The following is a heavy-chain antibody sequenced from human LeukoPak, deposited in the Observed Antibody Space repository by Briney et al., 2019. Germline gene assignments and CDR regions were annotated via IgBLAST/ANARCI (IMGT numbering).Heavy chain of an antibody. J-gene: IGHJ4*02. V-gene: IGHV4-34*01. D-gene: IGHD6-19*01. CDR3: ARSPVGHSSGWYLDY. CDR1: GGSFSGYY. CDR2: INHSGST. Sequence: PSETLSLTCAVYGGSFSGYYWSWIRQPPGKGLEWIAEINHSGSTNYNPSLKSRVTISVDTSKNQFSLKLSSVTAADTAVYYCARSPVGHSSGWYLDYWGQGTLVTVSS.